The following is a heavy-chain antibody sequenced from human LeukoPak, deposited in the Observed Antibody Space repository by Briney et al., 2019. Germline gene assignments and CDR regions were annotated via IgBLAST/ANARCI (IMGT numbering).Heavy chain of an antibody. D-gene: IGHD2-8*01. CDR2: IYYRGST. Sequence: KTSETLSLTCTVSGGSISSSSYYWGWIRQPPGKGLEWIGSIYYRGSTYYNPSLKSRVTISVDTSKNQFSLKLRSVTAADTAVYFCARRAYEAGFDYWGQGTLVTVSS. V-gene: IGHV4-39*01. J-gene: IGHJ4*02. CDR1: GGSISSSSYY. CDR3: ARRAYEAGFDY.